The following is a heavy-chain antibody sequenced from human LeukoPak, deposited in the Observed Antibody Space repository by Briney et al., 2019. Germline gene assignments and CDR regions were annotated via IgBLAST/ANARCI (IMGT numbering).Heavy chain of an antibody. J-gene: IGHJ4*02. CDR3: ARATSGRFLEWLLIDY. D-gene: IGHD3-3*01. CDR1: GGPISSYY. V-gene: IGHV4-59*01. CDR2: IYYSGST. Sequence: SETLSLTCTVSGGPISSYYWSWIRQPPGKGLEWIGYIYYSGSTNYNPSLKSRVTISIDTPKNQFSLKLSSLTAADTAVYYCARATSGRFLEWLLIDYWGPGTLVTVSS.